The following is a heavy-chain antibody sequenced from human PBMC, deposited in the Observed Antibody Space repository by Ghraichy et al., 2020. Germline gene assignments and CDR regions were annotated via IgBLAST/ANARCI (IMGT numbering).Heavy chain of an antibody. Sequence: GGSLRLSCAASGFTFSTYAMSWVRQAPEKGLEWVSTIITSASSTYYADSVKGRFTISRDNSKNTLYLQMNSLTADDTAIYYCAPHDPHDGNIGYWGQGTLVTVSS. CDR3: APHDPHDGNIGY. CDR2: IITSASST. D-gene: IGHD2/OR15-2a*01. J-gene: IGHJ4*02. V-gene: IGHV3-23*01. CDR1: GFTFSTYA.